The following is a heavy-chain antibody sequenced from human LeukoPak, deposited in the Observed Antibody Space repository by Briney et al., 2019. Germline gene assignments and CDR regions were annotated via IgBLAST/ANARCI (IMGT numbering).Heavy chain of an antibody. V-gene: IGHV4-34*01. J-gene: IGHJ6*03. D-gene: IGHD3-22*01. CDR2: INPSGST. CDR1: GGSFSGYH. CDR3: ARGRHDITMIVVVMTSVSYYLDV. Sequence: SETLSLTCAVYGGSFSGYHWTWIRQSPGKGLEWIGDINPSGSTYYNPSLKSRLTISVNTSKNQFSLKLRSVTAADTAVYYCARGRHDITMIVVVMTSVSYYLDVWGKGTTVTVS.